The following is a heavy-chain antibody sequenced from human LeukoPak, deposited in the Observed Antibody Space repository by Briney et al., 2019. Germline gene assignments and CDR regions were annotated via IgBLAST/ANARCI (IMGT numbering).Heavy chain of an antibody. CDR3: ARYDFNKFFDY. J-gene: IGHJ4*02. Sequence: PSETLSLTCTVSRASISSNSYDWSWIRPPPRSGLEWIGYIYYSGSTNYNPSLKSRVTMSVETSKNQFSLKLSSVTAADTAVYYCARYDFNKFFDYWGQGTLVTVSS. CDR1: RASISSNSYD. D-gene: IGHD3-3*01. CDR2: IYYSGST. V-gene: IGHV4-61*01.